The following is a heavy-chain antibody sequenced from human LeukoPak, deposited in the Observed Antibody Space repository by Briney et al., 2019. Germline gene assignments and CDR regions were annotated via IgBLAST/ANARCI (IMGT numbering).Heavy chain of an antibody. CDR2: ISPNSGGT. V-gene: IGHV1-2*02. D-gene: IGHD6-6*01. Sequence: ASVKVSCKASGYTFTGYYMHWVRQAPGQGLEWMGWISPNSGGTNYAQKFQGRVTMTRDTSISTAYMELSRLKSDDTAVYYCARGEQLVQWVWFDPWGQGTLVTVSS. CDR1: GYTFTGYY. J-gene: IGHJ5*02. CDR3: ARGEQLVQWVWFDP.